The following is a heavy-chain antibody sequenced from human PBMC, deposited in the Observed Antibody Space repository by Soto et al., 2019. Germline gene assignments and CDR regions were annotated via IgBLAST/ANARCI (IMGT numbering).Heavy chain of an antibody. D-gene: IGHD5-18*01. CDR3: ARERGGYGLFDS. J-gene: IGHJ4*02. CDR1: GGSISNAAYS. CDR2: IYPSGMP. Sequence: TLSLTCTVSGGSISNAAYSWSWIRQPPGKGLEWIGYIYPSGMPFYNPSLRSRGTISIDRSNDQFSLNLKSVTAADTAVYYCARERGGYGLFDSWGQGTMFTVSS. V-gene: IGHV4-30-2*01.